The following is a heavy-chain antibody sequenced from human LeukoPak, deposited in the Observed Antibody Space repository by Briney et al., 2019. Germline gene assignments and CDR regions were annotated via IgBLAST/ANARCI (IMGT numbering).Heavy chain of an antibody. Sequence: SGXXXXNYAMSWVRQAPGKGPEWLSAISGSGGSTTDADSVKGRFTTSRDNSKSTLYQQMNSLRAEDTAIYYCAKIFHTDGYYLGEHLFDAWGQGTLVTVSS. CDR3: AKIFHTDGYYLGEHLFDA. CDR1: GXXXXNYA. V-gene: IGHV3-23*01. D-gene: IGHD3-22*01. CDR2: ISGSGGST. J-gene: IGHJ5*02.